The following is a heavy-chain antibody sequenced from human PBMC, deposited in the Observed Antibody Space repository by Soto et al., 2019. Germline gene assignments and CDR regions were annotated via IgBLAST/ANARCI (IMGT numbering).Heavy chain of an antibody. Sequence: QVQLMQSGAEVKKPGSSVKVSCKASGGTFSSYTISWVRQAPGQGLEWMGRIIPILGIANYAQKFQGRVTITADKSASTAYRELSSLRSEDTAGYYCAGGSGEGMITFGGVIDKAYYYGMDVWGQGTTVTVSS. V-gene: IGHV1-69*02. CDR3: AGGSGEGMITFGGVIDKAYYYGMDV. J-gene: IGHJ6*02. CDR1: GGTFSSYT. D-gene: IGHD3-16*02. CDR2: IIPILGIA.